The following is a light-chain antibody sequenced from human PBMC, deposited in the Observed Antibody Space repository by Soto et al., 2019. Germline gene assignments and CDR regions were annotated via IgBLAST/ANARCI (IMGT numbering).Light chain of an antibody. Sequence: QSALTQPPSASGSPGQSVTISCTGTSSDVGYYNYVSWYQQHPGKAPKLMIYEVSKRPSGVPDRFSGSKSGNTASLTVSGLQAEDEADYYCSSYAGSNNLGVFGGGTKLTVL. CDR1: SSDVGYYNY. CDR2: EVS. J-gene: IGLJ2*01. CDR3: SSYAGSNNLGV. V-gene: IGLV2-8*01.